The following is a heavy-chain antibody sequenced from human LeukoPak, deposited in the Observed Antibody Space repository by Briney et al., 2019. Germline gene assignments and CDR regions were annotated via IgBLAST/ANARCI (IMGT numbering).Heavy chain of an antibody. D-gene: IGHD2-21*01. V-gene: IGHV1-69*13. CDR2: IIPIFGTA. J-gene: IGHJ6*03. Sequence: ASVKVSCKASGGTFSSYAISWVRQAPGQGLEWMGGIIPIFGTANYAQKFQGRVTITADESTSTAYMELSSLRSEDTAVYYCATDLGGEIGYYYMDVWGKGTTVTVSS. CDR1: GGTFSSYA. CDR3: ATDLGGEIGYYYMDV.